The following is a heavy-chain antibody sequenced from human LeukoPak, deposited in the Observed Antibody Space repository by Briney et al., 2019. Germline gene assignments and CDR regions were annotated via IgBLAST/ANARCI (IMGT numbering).Heavy chain of an antibody. CDR1: GDSISSSNW. J-gene: IGHJ4*02. V-gene: IGHV4-4*02. CDR2: IYHSGST. Sequence: SETLSLTCAVSGDSISSSNWWSWVRQPPGEGLGWIGEIYHSGSTNYNPSLKSRVTISVDKSKNQFSLKLSSVTAADTAVYYCARDGCPGSYCFDYWGQGTLVTVSS. CDR3: ARDGCPGSYCFDY. D-gene: IGHD1-26*01.